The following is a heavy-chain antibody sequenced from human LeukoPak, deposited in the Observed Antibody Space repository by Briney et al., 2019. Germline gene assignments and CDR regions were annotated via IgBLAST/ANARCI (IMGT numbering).Heavy chain of an antibody. D-gene: IGHD2-2*01. J-gene: IGHJ6*02. CDR3: ARARSGVPASYYYYGMDV. CDR2: IKQDGSEK. V-gene: IGHV3-7*01. Sequence: GGSLRLSCAASGLTFSSYWMSWVRQAPGKGLEWVANIKQDGSEKYYVDSVKGRFTISRDNAKNSLYLQMNSLRAEDTAVYYCARARSGVPASYYYYGMDVWGQGTTVTVSS. CDR1: GLTFSSYW.